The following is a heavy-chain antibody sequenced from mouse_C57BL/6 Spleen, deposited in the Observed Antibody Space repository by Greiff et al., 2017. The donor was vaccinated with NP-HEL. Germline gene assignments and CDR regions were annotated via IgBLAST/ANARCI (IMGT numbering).Heavy chain of an antibody. D-gene: IGHD1-1*01. J-gene: IGHJ4*01. CDR2: ISNKANGYTT. V-gene: IGHV7-3*01. Sequence: DVQLVESGGGLVQPGGSLSLSCAASGFTFPDYYMSWVRQPPGKALEWLGFISNKANGYTTEYSASVKGRFTISRDNSQSSLYLQMNALIAEDSATYYGARAGSSYVGAMDYWGQGTSVTVAS. CDR3: ARAGSSYVGAMDY. CDR1: GFTFPDYY.